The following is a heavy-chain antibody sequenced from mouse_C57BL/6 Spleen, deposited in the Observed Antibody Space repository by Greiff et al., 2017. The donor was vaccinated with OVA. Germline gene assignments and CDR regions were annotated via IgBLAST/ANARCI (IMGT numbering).Heavy chain of an antibody. CDR3: ARHVYYDYDGFAY. Sequence: EVHLVESGGGLVQPGGSLKLSCAASGFTFSDYYMYWVRQTPEKRLEWVAYISNGGGSTYYPDTVKGRFTISRDNAKNTLYLQMSRLKSEDTAMYYCARHVYYDYDGFAYWGQGTLVTVSA. V-gene: IGHV5-12*01. D-gene: IGHD2-4*01. CDR2: ISNGGGST. CDR1: GFTFSDYY. J-gene: IGHJ3*01.